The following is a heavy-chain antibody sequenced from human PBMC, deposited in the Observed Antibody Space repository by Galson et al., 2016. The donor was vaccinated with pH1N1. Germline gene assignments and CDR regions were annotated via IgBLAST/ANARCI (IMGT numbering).Heavy chain of an antibody. J-gene: IGHJ5*02. Sequence: KVSCKASGYTFIVHYIHWARQAPGHGLEWMGWINPNSGGTNYAQNFQGRVTLTRDTSINTAYMELSSLTSDDTAVYYCATGSGNSWFDPWGQGTLVTVSS. V-gene: IGHV1-2*02. CDR3: ATGSGNSWFDP. D-gene: IGHD3-10*01. CDR2: INPNSGGT. CDR1: GYTFIVHY.